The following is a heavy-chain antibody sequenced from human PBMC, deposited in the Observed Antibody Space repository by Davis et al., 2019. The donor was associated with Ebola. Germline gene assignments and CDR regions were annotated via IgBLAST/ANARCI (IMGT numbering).Heavy chain of an antibody. J-gene: IGHJ2*01. Sequence: SETLSLTCTVSGGSISSSSYYWGWIRQPPGKGLEWIGSIYYSGSTYYNPSLKSRVTISVDTSKNQFSLKLSSVTAADTAVYYCASKDVGSSWSHWYFDLWGRGTLVTVSS. CDR3: ASKDVGSSWSHWYFDL. CDR2: IYYSGST. V-gene: IGHV4-39*01. CDR1: GGSISSSSYY. D-gene: IGHD6-13*01.